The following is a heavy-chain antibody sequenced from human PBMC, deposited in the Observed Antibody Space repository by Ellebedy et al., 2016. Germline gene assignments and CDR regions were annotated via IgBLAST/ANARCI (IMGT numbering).Heavy chain of an antibody. J-gene: IGHJ2*01. CDR1: GDSISSGDYC. CDR2: IYYSGTT. Sequence: SETLSLTXTVSGDSISSGDYCWSWIRQPPGKGLEWIGYIYYSGTTYYNPSLKSRVTMSVDTSKNQFSLNLSSVTAADTAVYYCASGTPALGLNWFFDLWGRGTLVTVSS. CDR3: ASGTPALGLNWFFDL. V-gene: IGHV4-30-4*01. D-gene: IGHD2-2*01.